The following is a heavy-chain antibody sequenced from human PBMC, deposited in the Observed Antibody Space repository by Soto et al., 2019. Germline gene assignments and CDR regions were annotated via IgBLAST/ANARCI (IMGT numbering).Heavy chain of an antibody. CDR1: GFTFTNYW. D-gene: IGHD3-10*01. Sequence: EVQLVESGGGLVQPGGSLRLSCAASGFTFTNYWMHWVRQAPGKGLMWVSRINPDGSRTTYADSVKGRFAIFRDNAKNTLYLQMNSLRAEDTAVYYCARGRSGSYDWFDPWGQGTLVTVSS. V-gene: IGHV3-74*01. CDR2: INPDGSRT. CDR3: ARGRSGSYDWFDP. J-gene: IGHJ5*02.